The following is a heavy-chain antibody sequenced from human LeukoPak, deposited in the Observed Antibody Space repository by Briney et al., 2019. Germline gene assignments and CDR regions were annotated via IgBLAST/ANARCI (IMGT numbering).Heavy chain of an antibody. Sequence: ASVKVSCKASGYTFTGYYMHWVRQAPGQGLEWMGWINPNSGGTNYAQKFQGRVTMTRDTSISTVYMELSRLRSHDTAVYYCARDSSRWYKDYWGQGTLVTVSS. V-gene: IGHV1-2*02. CDR3: ARDSSRWYKDY. J-gene: IGHJ4*02. D-gene: IGHD6-13*01. CDR2: INPNSGGT. CDR1: GYTFTGYY.